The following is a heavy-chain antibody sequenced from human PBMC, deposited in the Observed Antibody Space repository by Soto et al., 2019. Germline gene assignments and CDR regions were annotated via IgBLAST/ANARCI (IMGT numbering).Heavy chain of an antibody. J-gene: IGHJ4*02. D-gene: IGHD6-13*01. V-gene: IGHV1-18*04. Sequence: VASVKVSCKAFGFIFNNYAISWVRQAPGQGLEWMGWISANSGNTNYAQKLQGRVTMTTDTSTSTAYMELRSLRSDDTAVYYCARGSSIAAAGTMDYWGQGTLVTVSS. CDR3: ARGSSIAAAGTMDY. CDR2: ISANSGNT. CDR1: GFIFNNYA.